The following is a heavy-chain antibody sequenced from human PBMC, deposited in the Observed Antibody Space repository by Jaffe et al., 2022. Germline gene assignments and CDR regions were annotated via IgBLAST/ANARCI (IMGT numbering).Heavy chain of an antibody. V-gene: IGHV3-48*03. D-gene: IGHD5-12*01. CDR1: GFTFSSYE. CDR3: ANWRGGSDRGY. Sequence: EVQLVESGGGLVQPGGSLRLSCAASGFTFSSYEMNWVRQAPGKGLEWVSYISGSGTTIKYADSVKGRFTISRDNAKNSLYLQMNSLRAEDTAIYYCANWRGGSDRGYWGQGTLVTVSS. CDR2: ISGSGTTI. J-gene: IGHJ4*02.